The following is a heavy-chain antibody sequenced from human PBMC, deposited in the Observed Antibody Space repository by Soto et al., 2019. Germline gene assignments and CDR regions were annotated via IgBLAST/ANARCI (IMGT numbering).Heavy chain of an antibody. J-gene: IGHJ5*02. CDR2: IYYSGST. CDR3: ARRGGSRYDRPAPPAPFDP. V-gene: IGHV4-59*08. CDR1: GGSISSYY. Sequence: SETLSLTCTVSGGSISSYYWSWIRQPPGKGLEWIGYIYYSGSTNYNPSLKSRVTISVDTSKNQFSLKLSSVTAADTAVYYCARRGGSRYDRPAPPAPFDPWGQGTLVTVSS. D-gene: IGHD2-15*01.